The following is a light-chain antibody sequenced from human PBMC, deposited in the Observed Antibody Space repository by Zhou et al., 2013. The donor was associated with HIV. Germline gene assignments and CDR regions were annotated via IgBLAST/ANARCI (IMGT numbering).Light chain of an antibody. J-gene: IGKJ4*01. CDR3: QQLNSYPLT. CDR2: SAS. Sequence: DIQMTQSPSSLSASAGDRVTITCRASQDISNFLAWYQQRPGTAPKLLIYSASTLQSGVPSRFRGSGSGTLFTLTINNLQPEDFATYSCQQLNSYPLTFGGGTKVEIK. CDR1: QDISNF. V-gene: IGKV1-9*01.